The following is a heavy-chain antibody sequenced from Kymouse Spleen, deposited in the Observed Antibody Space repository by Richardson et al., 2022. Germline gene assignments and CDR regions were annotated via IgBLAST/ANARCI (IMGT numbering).Heavy chain of an antibody. CDR1: GGSISSYY. J-gene: IGHJ4*02. CDR2: IYYSGST. V-gene: IGHV4-59*01. CDR3: ARDNGSYYPFDY. Sequence: QVQLQESGPGLVKPSETLSLTCTVSGGSISSYYWSWIRQPPGKGLEWIGYIYYSGSTNYNPSLKSRVTISVDTSKNQFSLKLSSVTAADTAVYYCARDNGSYYPFDYWGQGTLVTVSS. D-gene: IGHD1-26*01.